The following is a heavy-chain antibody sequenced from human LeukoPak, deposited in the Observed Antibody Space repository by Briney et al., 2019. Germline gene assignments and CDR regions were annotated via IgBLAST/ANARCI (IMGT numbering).Heavy chain of an antibody. J-gene: IGHJ4*02. Sequence: SETPSLTCTVSGGSISSGDYYWSWIRQPPGKGLEWIGYIYYSGSTYYNPSLKSRVTISVDTSKNQFSLKLSSVTAADTAVYYCAREVVEYQLLNLFDYWGQGTLVTVSS. CDR1: GGSISSGDYY. D-gene: IGHD2-2*01. V-gene: IGHV4-30-4*08. CDR2: IYYSGST. CDR3: AREVVEYQLLNLFDY.